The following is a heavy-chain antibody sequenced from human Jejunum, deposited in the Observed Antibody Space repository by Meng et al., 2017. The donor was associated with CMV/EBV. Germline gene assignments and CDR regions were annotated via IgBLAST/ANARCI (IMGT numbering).Heavy chain of an antibody. D-gene: IGHD3-22*01. V-gene: IGHV1-69*01. CDR1: GGVFNNYA. CDR3: ARGFSNGYLPFDY. CDR2: IIAVLKTP. J-gene: IGHJ4*02. Sequence: QVQLVQSGTEVKKPGSSVTVSCKSSGGVFNNYALNWVRQAPGQGLEWMGGIIAVLKTPTYAQKFRGRLTITADESTGTTYMELTSLTSEDTAVYYCARGFSNGYLPFDYWGQGTLVTVDS.